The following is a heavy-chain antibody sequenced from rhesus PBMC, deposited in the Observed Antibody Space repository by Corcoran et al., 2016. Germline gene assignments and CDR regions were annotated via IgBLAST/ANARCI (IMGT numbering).Heavy chain of an antibody. D-gene: IGHD5-42*01. Sequence: QVQLQQWGEGLVKPSETLSLTCAVYGGSISGYYYWSWIRQPPGKGLEWIGYIYGNSASTNYNPSRKNRVTISKDTSKNQFSLKLSSVTAADTAVYYCARDPGYSNYYGYWGQGVLVTVSS. CDR2: IYGNSAST. V-gene: IGHV4-73*01. CDR1: GGSISGYYY. J-gene: IGHJ4*01. CDR3: ARDPGYSNYYGY.